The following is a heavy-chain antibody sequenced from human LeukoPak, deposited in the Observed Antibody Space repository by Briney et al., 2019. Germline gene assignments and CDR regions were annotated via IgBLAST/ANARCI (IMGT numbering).Heavy chain of an antibody. V-gene: IGHV4-4*07. J-gene: IGHJ4*02. Sequence: SETLSLTCTVTGVSISSYYWSWIRQPAGKGLEWIGRISVSGSTNYNPSLKSRVTMSVDTSKIQFSLKLSSVTAADTAVYYCARGNYEIDYWGQGTLVTVSS. CDR3: ARGNYEIDY. CDR1: GVSISSYY. CDR2: ISVSGST. D-gene: IGHD3-3*01.